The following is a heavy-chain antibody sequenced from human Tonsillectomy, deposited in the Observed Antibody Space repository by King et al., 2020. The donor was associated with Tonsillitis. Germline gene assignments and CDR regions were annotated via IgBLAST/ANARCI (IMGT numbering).Heavy chain of an antibody. J-gene: IGHJ4*02. Sequence: VQLVESGGGLVQPGGSLRLSCAASGLTFSSYWMHWVRQAPGKGLVWVSRINSDGSDTSYADSVKGRFTISRDNAKNTLYLQMNSLRAEDTAVYYCTRPLSWYDAQFDYWGQGTLVTVSS. CDR1: GLTFSSYW. CDR2: INSDGSDT. D-gene: IGHD6-13*01. CDR3: TRPLSWYDAQFDY. V-gene: IGHV3-74*01.